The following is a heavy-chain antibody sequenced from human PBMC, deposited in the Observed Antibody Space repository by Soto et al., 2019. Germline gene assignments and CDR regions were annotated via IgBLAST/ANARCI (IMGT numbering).Heavy chain of an antibody. CDR1: GGTFSSYA. V-gene: IGHV1-69*01. CDR3: ARGLFSSSSGGYYYYGMDV. D-gene: IGHD6-6*01. CDR2: IIPIFGTA. Sequence: QVQLVQSGAEVKKPGSSVKVSCKASGGTFSSYAISWVRQAPGQGLEWMGGIIPIFGTANYEQKFQGRVTITADESTSTAYMELSSLRSEDTAVYYCARGLFSSSSGGYYYYGMDVWGQGTTVTVSS. J-gene: IGHJ6*02.